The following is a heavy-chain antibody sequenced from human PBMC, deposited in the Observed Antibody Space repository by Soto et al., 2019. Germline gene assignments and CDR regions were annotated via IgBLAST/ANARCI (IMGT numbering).Heavy chain of an antibody. CDR1: GGPMSSSSYY. V-gene: IGHV4-39*01. Sequence: SQTLSLTCTVCGGPMSSSSYYWAWIRQPPGKGLEWIGSIYYSGSTYYNPSLKRRVTISVDTYKTQLSLKLSSVTAAATAVYYCARSGYDSVYYYYGMDVWRQGTTVT. CDR3: ARSGYDSVYYYYGMDV. J-gene: IGHJ6*02. CDR2: IYYSGST. D-gene: IGHD5-12*01.